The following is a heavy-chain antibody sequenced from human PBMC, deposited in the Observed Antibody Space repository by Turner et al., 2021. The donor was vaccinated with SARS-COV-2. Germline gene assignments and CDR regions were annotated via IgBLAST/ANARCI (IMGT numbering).Heavy chain of an antibody. D-gene: IGHD6-13*01. V-gene: IGHV4-39*07. CDR3: ARSSTSSNRFDY. Sequence: QLQLQESGPGLVKPSETLSLTCTVSSGSISSSAYYWGWIRQPPGKGLEWIGSFFYSGSTYYSPSLKSRVTISVDSSKNQFSLKLSSVTAADTAVYFCARSSTSSNRFDYWGQGTLVTVSS. CDR2: FFYSGST. J-gene: IGHJ4*02. CDR1: SGSISSSAYY.